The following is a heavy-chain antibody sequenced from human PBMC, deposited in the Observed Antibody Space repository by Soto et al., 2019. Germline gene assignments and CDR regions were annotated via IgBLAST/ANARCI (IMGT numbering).Heavy chain of an antibody. CDR1: GYTFTAYY. V-gene: IGHV1-2*04. CDR2: INPNSGDT. CDR3: ATSRISIAVAGETEYYFDY. Sequence: ASVKVSCKASGYTFTAYYIHWVRQAPGQGFEWMGWINPNSGDTNYTQKFQGWVTMTRDTSISTAYMELSRLRSDDTAVYYCATSRISIAVAGETEYYFDYWGQGTLVTVSS. J-gene: IGHJ4*02. D-gene: IGHD6-19*01.